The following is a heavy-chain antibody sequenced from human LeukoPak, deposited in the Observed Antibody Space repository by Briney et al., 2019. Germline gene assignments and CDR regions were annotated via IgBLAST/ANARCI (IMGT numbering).Heavy chain of an antibody. Sequence: GGSLRLSCAASGFTFSSFAMTWVRQAPGKGLEWVSSITGSHGRTYTTDSVKGRFTISRDNSQNTLYLQMNSLRAEDTAVYYCTEDPNGDYIGAFDPWGQGTLVTVSS. J-gene: IGHJ5*02. D-gene: IGHD4-17*01. CDR2: ITGSHGRT. CDR3: TEDPNGDYIGAFDP. CDR1: GFTFSSFA. V-gene: IGHV3-23*01.